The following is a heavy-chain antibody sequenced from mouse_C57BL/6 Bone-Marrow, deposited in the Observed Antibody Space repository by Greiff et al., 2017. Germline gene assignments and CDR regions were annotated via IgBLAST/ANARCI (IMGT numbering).Heavy chain of an antibody. J-gene: IGHJ2*01. CDR2: IRNKANGYTT. CDR3: ARSLGFDY. Sequence: EVKLMESGGGLVQPGGSLSLSCAASGFTFTDYYMSWVRQPPGKALEWLGFIRNKANGYTTEYSASVKGRFTISRDNSQSILYLQMNALRAEDSATYYCARSLGFDYWGQGTTLTVSS. CDR1: GFTFTDYY. V-gene: IGHV7-3*01. D-gene: IGHD2-10*02.